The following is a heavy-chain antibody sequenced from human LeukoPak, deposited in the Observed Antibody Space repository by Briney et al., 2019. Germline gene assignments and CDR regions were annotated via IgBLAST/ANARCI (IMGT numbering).Heavy chain of an antibody. CDR3: AKGGKGDVTPFDY. J-gene: IGHJ4*02. V-gene: IGHV3-23*01. D-gene: IGHD3-16*01. CDR1: GFTFSSYA. Sequence: PGGSLRLSCAASGFTFSSYAMSWVRQAPGKGLEWVSAISGSGGSTYYADSVKGRFTISRDNSKNTLYLQVNSLRAEDTAVYYCAKGGKGDVTPFDYWGRGTLVTVSS. CDR2: ISGSGGST.